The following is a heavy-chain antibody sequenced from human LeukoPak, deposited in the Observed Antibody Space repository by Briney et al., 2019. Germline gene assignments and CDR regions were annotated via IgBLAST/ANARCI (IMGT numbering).Heavy chain of an antibody. D-gene: IGHD3-16*02. CDR3: AKDLSVWGSYRSPFDY. V-gene: IGHV3-30*18. CDR1: GFTFSSYG. Sequence: GGSLRLSCAASGFTFSSYGMHWVRQAPGKGLEWVAVIPYDGSNKYYADSVKGRFTISRDNSKNTLYLQMNSLRAEDTAVYYCAKDLSVWGSYRSPFDYWGQGTLVTVSS. J-gene: IGHJ4*02. CDR2: IPYDGSNK.